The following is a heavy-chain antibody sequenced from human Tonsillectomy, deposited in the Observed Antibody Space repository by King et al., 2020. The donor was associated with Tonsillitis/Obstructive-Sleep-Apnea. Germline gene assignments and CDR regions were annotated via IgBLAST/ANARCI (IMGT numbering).Heavy chain of an antibody. CDR3: ARGAREKLELAAFDI. D-gene: IGHD1-7*01. Sequence: VQLVQSGAEVKKPGSSVKVSCKASGGTFSSHAINWVRQAPGQGLEWMGGIIPIFSIANHAQKFQARVTITADESTSTAYMDLSSLRSEDTAVYFCARGAREKLELAAFDIWGQGTMVTVSS. J-gene: IGHJ3*02. V-gene: IGHV1-69*01. CDR1: GGTFSSHA. CDR2: IIPIFSIA.